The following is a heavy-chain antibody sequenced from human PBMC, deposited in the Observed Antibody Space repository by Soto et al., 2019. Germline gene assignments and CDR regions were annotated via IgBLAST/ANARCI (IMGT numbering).Heavy chain of an antibody. CDR2: ISANFGTT. CDR1: CYTFTSYD. D-gene: IGHD2-15*01. J-gene: IGHJ4*02. Sequence: VKVSCKASCYTFTSYDISWLRQAPGQGLEWMGGISANFGTTNYAQKFQGRVTITADESTSTAYMELSSLRSEDTAVYSCARIGGNYWGQGNLVTVS. V-gene: IGHV1-69*13. CDR3: ARIGGNY.